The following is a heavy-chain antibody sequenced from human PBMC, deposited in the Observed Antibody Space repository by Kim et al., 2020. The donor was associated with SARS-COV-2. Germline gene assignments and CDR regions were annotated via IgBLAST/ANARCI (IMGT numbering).Heavy chain of an antibody. J-gene: IGHJ6*02. D-gene: IGHD5-18*01. CDR1: GYSFTSYW. Sequence: GESLKISCKGSGYSFTSYWISWVRQMPGKGLEWMGRIDPSDSYTNYSPSFQGHVTISADKSISTAYLRWSSLKASDTAMYYCARQVDTAMVPYYYYYGMDVWGQGTTVTVSS. V-gene: IGHV5-10-1*01. CDR2: IDPSDSYT. CDR3: ARQVDTAMVPYYYYYGMDV.